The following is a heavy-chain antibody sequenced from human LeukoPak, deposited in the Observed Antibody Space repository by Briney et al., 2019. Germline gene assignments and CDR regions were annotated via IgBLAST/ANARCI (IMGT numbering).Heavy chain of an antibody. Sequence: HPGGSLRLSCAASGFTFSSYWMNWARQAPGKGLEWVASINHNGNVNYYVDSVKGRFTISRDNAKNSLYLQMSNLRAEDTAVYYCAKDQRWESPHYLDSWGQGTLVTVSS. D-gene: IGHD1-26*01. CDR1: GFTFSSYW. CDR3: AKDQRWESPHYLDS. J-gene: IGHJ4*02. V-gene: IGHV3-7*03. CDR2: INHNGNVN.